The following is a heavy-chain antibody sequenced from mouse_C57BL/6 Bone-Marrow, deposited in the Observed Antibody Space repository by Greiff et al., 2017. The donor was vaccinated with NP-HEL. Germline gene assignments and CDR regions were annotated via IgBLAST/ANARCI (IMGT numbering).Heavy chain of an antibody. CDR1: GYTFTDYY. CDR3: AREVITTVVAYYFDY. D-gene: IGHD1-1*01. Sequence: EVQLQQSGPELVKPGASVKISCKASGYTFTDYYMNWVKQSHGKSLEWIGDINPNNGGTSYNQKFKGKATLTVDKSSSTAYMELRSLTSEDSAVYYCAREVITTVVAYYFDYWGQGTTLTVSS. CDR2: INPNNGGT. J-gene: IGHJ2*01. V-gene: IGHV1-26*01.